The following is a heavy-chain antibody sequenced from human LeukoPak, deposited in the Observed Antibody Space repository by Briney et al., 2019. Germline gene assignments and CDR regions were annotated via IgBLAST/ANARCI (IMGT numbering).Heavy chain of an antibody. CDR2: INHSGST. V-gene: IGHV4-34*01. J-gene: IGHJ4*02. CDR3: ARATQQLVPYYFDY. Sequence: SETLSLTCAVYGGSFSGYYWSWIRQSPGKGLEWIGEINHSGSTNYNPSLKSRVTISVDTSKNQFSLKLSSVTAADTAVYYCARATQQLVPYYFDYWGQGTLVTVSS. D-gene: IGHD6-13*01. CDR1: GGSFSGYY.